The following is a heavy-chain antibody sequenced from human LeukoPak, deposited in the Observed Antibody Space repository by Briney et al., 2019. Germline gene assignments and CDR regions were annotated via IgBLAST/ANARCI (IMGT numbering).Heavy chain of an antibody. D-gene: IGHD1-26*01. CDR3: ARSEVGVAGPLDI. CDR2: INSGGNSI. J-gene: IGHJ3*02. CDR1: GFSFSDYF. Sequence: GGSLRLSCAASGFSFSDYFMTWIRQAPGKGLEWVSYINSGGNSIYYADSVKGRFTISRDSAKSSLYLQMNSLRAEDTAVYYCARSEVGVAGPLDIWGHGTMVIVSS. V-gene: IGHV3-11*04.